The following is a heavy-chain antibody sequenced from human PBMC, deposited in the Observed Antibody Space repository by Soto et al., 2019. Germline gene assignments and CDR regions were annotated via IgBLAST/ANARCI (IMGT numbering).Heavy chain of an antibody. CDR1: GGSISSSSYY. Sequence: PSETLSLTCTVSGGSISSSSYYWGWIRQPPGKGLEWIGSIYYSGSTYYNPSLKSRVTISVDTSKNQFSLKLSSVAAADTAVYYCAREGGGVVPAAMHAFDIWGQGTMVTVSS. CDR3: AREGGGVVPAAMHAFDI. D-gene: IGHD2-2*01. J-gene: IGHJ3*02. V-gene: IGHV4-39*02. CDR2: IYYSGST.